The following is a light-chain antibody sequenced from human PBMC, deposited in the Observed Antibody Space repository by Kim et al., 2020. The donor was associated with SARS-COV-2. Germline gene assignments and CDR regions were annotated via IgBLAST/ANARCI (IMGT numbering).Light chain of an antibody. Sequence: SYELTQPPSVSVAPGKTARITCGGNNIGSKSVHWYQQKPGQAPVLVIYYDSDRPSGIPERFSGSNSGNTATLTISRVEAGDEADYYCQVWDSSSEHPVFGGGT. CDR3: QVWDSSSEHPV. V-gene: IGLV3-21*04. CDR2: YDS. CDR1: NIGSKS. J-gene: IGLJ3*02.